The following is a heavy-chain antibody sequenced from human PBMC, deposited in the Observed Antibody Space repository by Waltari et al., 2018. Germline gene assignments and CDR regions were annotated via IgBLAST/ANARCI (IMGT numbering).Heavy chain of an antibody. J-gene: IGHJ6*02. D-gene: IGHD6-19*01. V-gene: IGHV4-59*01. Sequence: QVQLQESGPGLVKPSETLSLTCTVSGGSISSSYWSWIRQPPGKGLEWIGYIYYSGSTNYNPSLKSRVTISVDTSKNQFSLKLSSVTAADTAVYYCARDGGVAVASSSYYYYGMDVWGQGTTVTVSS. CDR2: IYYSGST. CDR1: GGSISSSY. CDR3: ARDGGVAVASSSYYYYGMDV.